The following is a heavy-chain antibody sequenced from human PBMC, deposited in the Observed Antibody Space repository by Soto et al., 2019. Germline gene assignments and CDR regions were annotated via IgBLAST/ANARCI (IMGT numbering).Heavy chain of an antibody. J-gene: IGHJ4*02. CDR1: GFKFSTYA. Sequence: PGGSLRLSCAASGFKFSTYAMHWIRQAPGKGLEWVAIISYDGDNKDYADSVKGRFTVSRDNSNNTLFLQMNSLRTEDTGVFYCARDASMAHFDYWGKGSLVTSPQ. CDR3: ARDASMAHFDY. D-gene: IGHD3-10*01. CDR2: ISYDGDNK. V-gene: IGHV3-30-3*01.